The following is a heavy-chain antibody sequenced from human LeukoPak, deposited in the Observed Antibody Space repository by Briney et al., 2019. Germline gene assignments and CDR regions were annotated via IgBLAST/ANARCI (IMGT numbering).Heavy chain of an antibody. D-gene: IGHD3-3*01. CDR3: ARGSRFGVVGRDAFNI. J-gene: IGHJ3*02. V-gene: IGHV3-21*01. CDR1: GFTFSRYS. CDR2: ISISSNYI. Sequence: GGSLRLSCAASGFTFSRYSMNWVRQAPGKGLEWVSSISISSNYIYYADSVKGRFTISRDNAKNSLYLQVNSLRAEDTAMYYCARGSRFGVVGRDAFNIWGQGTVVTVSS.